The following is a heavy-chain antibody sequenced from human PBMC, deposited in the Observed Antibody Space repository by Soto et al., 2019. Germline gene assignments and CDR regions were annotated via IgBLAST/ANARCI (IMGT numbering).Heavy chain of an antibody. D-gene: IGHD6-13*01. J-gene: IGHJ3*02. CDR2: MNANSGNT. Sequence: ASVKVSCKASGYTFTSYDINWVLPATGQGLEGMGWMNANSGNTGYAQKFQGRVTMTRNTSIRPAYMGLSSQRSEDTAVYYCASCHALAAAGPDAFDIWGQGTMVTVSS. CDR1: GYTFTSYD. V-gene: IGHV1-8*01. CDR3: ASCHALAAAGPDAFDI.